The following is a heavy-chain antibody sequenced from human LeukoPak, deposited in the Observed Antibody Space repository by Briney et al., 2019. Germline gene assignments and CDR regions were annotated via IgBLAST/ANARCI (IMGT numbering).Heavy chain of an antibody. CDR1: GGSISSYY. Sequence: PSETLSLTCTVSGGSISSYYWSWIRQPPGKGLEWIGYIYYSGSTNYNPSLKSRVTISVDTSKIQFSLKLSSVTAADTAVYYCARGRYYYDSSGYDWFDPWGQGTLVTVSS. V-gene: IGHV4-59*01. CDR2: IYYSGST. J-gene: IGHJ5*02. CDR3: ARGRYYYDSSGYDWFDP. D-gene: IGHD3-22*01.